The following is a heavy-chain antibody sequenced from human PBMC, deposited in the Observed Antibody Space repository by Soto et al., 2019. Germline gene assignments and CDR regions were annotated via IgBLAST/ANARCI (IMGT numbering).Heavy chain of an antibody. J-gene: IGHJ4*02. Sequence: EVQLLESGGGLVQPGGSLRLSCAASGFTFSSYAMSWVRQAPGKGLECVSGISGSGDSTYYADSVKGRFTISRDNSKNTLYLQMNSLRAEGTAVYYCAKDRSSSGWFLDYWGQGTLVTVSS. CDR2: ISGSGDST. CDR3: AKDRSSSGWFLDY. CDR1: GFTFSSYA. D-gene: IGHD6-19*01. V-gene: IGHV3-23*01.